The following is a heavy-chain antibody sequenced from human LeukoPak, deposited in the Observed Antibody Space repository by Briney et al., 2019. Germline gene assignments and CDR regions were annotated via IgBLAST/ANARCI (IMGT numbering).Heavy chain of an antibody. CDR2: IYYSGST. D-gene: IGHD1-14*01. CDR1: GGSISSSSYY. Sequence: PSETLSLTCTVSGGSISSSSYYWGWIRQPPGKGLEWIGSIYYSGSTYYNPSLKSRVTMSVDTSKNQFSLNLSSVTAADTAVYYCAREAATEPHYYYYMDVWGKGTTVTVSS. V-gene: IGHV4-39*07. CDR3: AREAATEPHYYYYMDV. J-gene: IGHJ6*03.